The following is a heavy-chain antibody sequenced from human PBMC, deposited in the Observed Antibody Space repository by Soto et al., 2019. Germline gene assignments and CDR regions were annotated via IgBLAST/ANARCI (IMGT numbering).Heavy chain of an antibody. V-gene: IGHV3-30*18. CDR2: ISYDGSNK. Sequence: QVQLVESGGGVVQPGRSLRLSCAASGFTFSSYGMHWVRQAPGKGLEWVAVISYDGSNKYYADSVKGRFTISRDNSKNTLYLRMNSLRAEDTAVYYCAKGSQGQTFDYWGQGTLVTVSS. CDR3: AKGSQGQTFDY. CDR1: GFTFSSYG. J-gene: IGHJ4*02.